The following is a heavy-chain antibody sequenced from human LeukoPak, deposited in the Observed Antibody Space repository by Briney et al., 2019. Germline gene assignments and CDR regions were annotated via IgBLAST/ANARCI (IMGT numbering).Heavy chain of an antibody. CDR2: IYYSGST. CDR3: ARHERGDSESNDAFDI. D-gene: IGHD4-17*01. V-gene: IGHV4-59*08. CDR1: GGSISSYY. Sequence: SETLSLTCTVSGGSISSYYWSWIRQPPGKGLEWIGYIYYSGSTNYNPSLKSRVTISVDTSKNQFSLKLSSVTAADTAVHYCARHERGDSESNDAFDIWGQGTMVTVSS. J-gene: IGHJ3*02.